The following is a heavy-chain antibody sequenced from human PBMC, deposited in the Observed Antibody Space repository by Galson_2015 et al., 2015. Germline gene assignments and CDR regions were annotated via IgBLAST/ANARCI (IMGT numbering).Heavy chain of an antibody. V-gene: IGHV3-11*01. CDR3: ARAGDPYYYYGMDV. J-gene: IGHJ6*02. CDR1: GFTFSNAW. Sequence: SLRLSCAASGFTFSNAWMSWVRQAPGKGLEWVSYISSSGSTIYYADSVKGRFTISRDNAKNSLYLQMNSLRAEDTAVYYCARAGDPYYYYGMDVWGQGTTVTVSS. CDR2: ISSSGSTI.